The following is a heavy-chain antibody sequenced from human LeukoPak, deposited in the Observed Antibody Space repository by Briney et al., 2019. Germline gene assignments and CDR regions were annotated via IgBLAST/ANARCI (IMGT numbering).Heavy chain of an antibody. J-gene: IGHJ6*04. D-gene: IGHD6-13*01. CDR3: ARGRIGRVLDV. CDR1: GFTFSSYW. V-gene: IGHV4-34*01. CDR2: INHSGST. Sequence: GSLRLSCAASGFTFSSYWMSWVRQPPGKGLEWIGEINHSGSTNYNPSLKSRVTISVDTSKNQFSLKLSSVTAADTAVYYCARGRIGRVLDVWGKGTTVTVSS.